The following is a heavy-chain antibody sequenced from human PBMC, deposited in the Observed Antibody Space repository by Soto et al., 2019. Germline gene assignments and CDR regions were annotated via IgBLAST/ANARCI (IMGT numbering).Heavy chain of an antibody. CDR1: GFTVSSDY. V-gene: IGHV3-66*04. D-gene: IGHD3-3*01. J-gene: IGHJ4*02. Sequence: EVQLVESGGGLVQPGGSLRLSGAALGFTVSSDYMSWVRQGPGKGLEWVSVIYSGGRTYYADSVKGRFTISRDNSKNTLDLHMNSMSVADTAVYYCARPGGFWSGSYTDDYWGQGTLVTVSS. CDR3: ARPGGFWSGSYTDDY. CDR2: IYSGGRT.